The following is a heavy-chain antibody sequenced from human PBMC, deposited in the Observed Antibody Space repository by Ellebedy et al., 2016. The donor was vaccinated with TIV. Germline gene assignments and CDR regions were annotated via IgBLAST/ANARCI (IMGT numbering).Heavy chain of an antibody. CDR3: ARGARSVYYYGSGSYLIYFDY. Sequence: MPSETLSLTCAVYGGSFSGYYWSWIRQPPGKGLEWIGEINHSGSTNYNPSLKSRVTISVDTSKNHFSLKLSSVTAADTAVYYCARGARSVYYYGSGSYLIYFDYWGQGTLVTVSS. D-gene: IGHD3-10*01. CDR1: GGSFSGYY. V-gene: IGHV4-34*01. CDR2: INHSGST. J-gene: IGHJ4*02.